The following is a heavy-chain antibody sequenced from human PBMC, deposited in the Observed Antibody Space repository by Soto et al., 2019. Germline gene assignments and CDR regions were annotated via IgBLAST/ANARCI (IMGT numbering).Heavy chain of an antibody. CDR1: GGSISSGGYY. V-gene: IGHV4-31*03. D-gene: IGHD6-13*01. J-gene: IGHJ4*02. CDR3: ARLGAKYLNCIAAAGPTDY. Sequence: PSETLSLTCTVSGGSISSGGYYWSWIRQHPGKGLEWIGYIYYSGSTYYNPSLKSRVTISVDTSKNQFSLKLSSVTAADTAVYYCARLGAKYLNCIAAAGPTDYWGQGTLVTVSS. CDR2: IYYSGST.